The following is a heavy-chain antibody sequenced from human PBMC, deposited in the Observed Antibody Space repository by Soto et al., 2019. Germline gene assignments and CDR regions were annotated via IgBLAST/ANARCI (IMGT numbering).Heavy chain of an antibody. V-gene: IGHV6-1*01. CDR3: ARDRLAAQYYYYGMDV. CDR1: EDSVSSNSAA. Sequence: PSQTLSLTCAISEDSVSSNSAAWNWIRQSPSRGLEWLGRTYYRSKWYNDYAVSVKSRITINPDTSKNQFSLQLNSVTPEDTAVYYCARDRLAAQYYYYGMDVWGQRTTVSVSS. J-gene: IGHJ6*02. CDR2: TYYRSKWYN. D-gene: IGHD6-6*01.